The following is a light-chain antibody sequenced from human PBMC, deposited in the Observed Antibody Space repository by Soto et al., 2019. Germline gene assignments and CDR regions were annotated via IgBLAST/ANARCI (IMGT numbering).Light chain of an antibody. J-gene: IGKJ3*01. CDR3: QQYGSSRGFT. V-gene: IGKV3-20*01. CDR1: QSVSSSY. Sequence: EMVLTQSPGTLSLSPGERATLSCRASQSVSSSYLAWDQQKPGQAPRLLIYGASSRATGIPDRFSGSGSGTDFTITISRLEPEDFAVYYCQQYGSSRGFTFGPGTKVDIK. CDR2: GAS.